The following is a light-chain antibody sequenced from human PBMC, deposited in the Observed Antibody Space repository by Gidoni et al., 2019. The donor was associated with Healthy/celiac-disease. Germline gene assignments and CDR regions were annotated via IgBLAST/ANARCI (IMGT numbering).Light chain of an antibody. CDR3: SSYTSSSTV. Sequence: QSALPQPASVSGSPGQSITISCTGTSSDVGGYNYVSWYQQHPGKATKLMIYEVSNRPSGVSNRCSGSKSGNTASLTISGLQAEDEADYYCSSYTSSSTVFGTGTKVTVL. CDR1: SSDVGGYNY. J-gene: IGLJ1*01. CDR2: EVS. V-gene: IGLV2-14*01.